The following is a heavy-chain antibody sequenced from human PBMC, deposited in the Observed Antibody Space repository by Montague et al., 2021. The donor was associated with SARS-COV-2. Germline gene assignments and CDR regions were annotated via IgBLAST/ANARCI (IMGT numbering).Heavy chain of an antibody. J-gene: IGHJ3*01. Sequence: SETLSLTCSVSGASITSESWVWIRQTPVGGLHWIAYVYDTGITGYHPSLRSRTTIAVDTSKNQLSLNVRSMTAADTAVYFCARERSGSDVFDLWGQGTSVTVS. CDR2: VYDTGIT. D-gene: IGHD6-19*01. V-gene: IGHV4-59*01. CDR3: ARERSGSDVFDL. CDR1: GASITSES.